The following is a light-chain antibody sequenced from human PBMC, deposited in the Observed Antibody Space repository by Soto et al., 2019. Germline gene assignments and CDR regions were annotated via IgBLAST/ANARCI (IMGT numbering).Light chain of an antibody. Sequence: QSALTQPASVSGSPGQSITISCTGTNNDVGAYTYVSWYQQHPGKAPRLIIYEVSERPSGVSNRFSGSKSGNTASLVISGLQAEDEADYYCSSYRTGSRVFGRGTKLTVL. J-gene: IGLJ2*01. CDR3: SSYRTGSRV. CDR1: NNDVGAYTY. V-gene: IGLV2-14*01. CDR2: EVS.